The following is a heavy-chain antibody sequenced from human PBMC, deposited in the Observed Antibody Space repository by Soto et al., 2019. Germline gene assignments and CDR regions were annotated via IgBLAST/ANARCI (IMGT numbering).Heavy chain of an antibody. J-gene: IGHJ2*01. CDR3: ARKVVGSTSRPDYWYFDL. Sequence: EVQLLEPGGDSVQPGGSVRLSCAGSGFTFINYVMNWVRQASGKGLEWVSTISGGGDATFFADSVRGRFTFSRDNSKNTVTLQMNSLGVDDTAVYYCARKVVGSTSRPDYWYFDLWGRGTLVTVSS. V-gene: IGHV3-23*01. CDR1: GFTFINYV. D-gene: IGHD2-21*01. CDR2: ISGGGDAT.